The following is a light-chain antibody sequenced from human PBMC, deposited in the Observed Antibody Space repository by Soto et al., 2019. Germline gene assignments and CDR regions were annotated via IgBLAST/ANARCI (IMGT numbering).Light chain of an antibody. V-gene: IGKV3-20*01. CDR2: GAS. CDR3: QQYGASPLFY. J-gene: IGKJ3*01. Sequence: VLTQSPGTLSLSPGERATLSCRASQGVTTAYLAWYQHKPGQAPRLLINGASNRATGIPDMFSGSVSGTRLSLTIGIIKPEDFAVYSCQQYGASPLFYFGPGSKVELK. CDR1: QGVTTAY.